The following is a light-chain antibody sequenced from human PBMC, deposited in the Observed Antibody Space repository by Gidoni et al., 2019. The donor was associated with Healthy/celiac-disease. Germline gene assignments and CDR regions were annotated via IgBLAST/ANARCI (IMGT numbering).Light chain of an antibody. CDR2: SHN. V-gene: IGLV1-44*01. CDR3: AAWDDSLNCVV. CDR1: SSNIGSTT. J-gene: IGLJ2*01. Sequence: QSVLTQTPSASGTPGQRVTIACSGTSSNIGSTTVNWYQQLPGTAPQLLIYSHNQRPSGVPDRFSGSTSGTSASLAISGLQSEDEADYYCAAWDDSLNCVVVGGGTKLTVL.